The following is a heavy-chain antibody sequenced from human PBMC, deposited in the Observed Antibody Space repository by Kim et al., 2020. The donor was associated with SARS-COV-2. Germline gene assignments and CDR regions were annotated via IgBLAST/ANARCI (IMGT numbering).Heavy chain of an antibody. J-gene: IGHJ4*02. Sequence: ASVKVSCKASGYTFTSYGISWVRQAPGQGLEWMGWISAYNGNTNYAQKLQGRVTMTTDTSTSTAYMELRSLRSDDTAVYYCARGRIGKLELTHDGGDYWGQGTLVTVSS. CDR2: ISAYNGNT. D-gene: IGHD1-7*01. CDR3: ARGRIGKLELTHDGGDY. V-gene: IGHV1-18*01. CDR1: GYTFTSYG.